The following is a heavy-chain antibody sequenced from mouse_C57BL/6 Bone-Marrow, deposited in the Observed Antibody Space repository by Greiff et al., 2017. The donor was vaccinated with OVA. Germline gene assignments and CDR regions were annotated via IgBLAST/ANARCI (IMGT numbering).Heavy chain of an antibody. Sequence: QVQLQQPGAELVKPGASVKLSCKASGYTFTSYWMHWVKQRPGQGLEWIGMIHPNSGSTNYNEKFKSKATLTVDKSSSTAYMQLSSLTSEDSAVYYCVRWLLGGFAYWGQGTLVTVSA. CDR1: GYTFTSYW. D-gene: IGHD2-3*01. V-gene: IGHV1-64*01. CDR3: VRWLLGGFAY. J-gene: IGHJ3*01. CDR2: IHPNSGST.